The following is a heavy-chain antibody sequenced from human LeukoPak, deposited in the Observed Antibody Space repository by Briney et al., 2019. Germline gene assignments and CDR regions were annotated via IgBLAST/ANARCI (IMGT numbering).Heavy chain of an antibody. Sequence: PSETLSLTCTVSGGSISIRSYYWGWIRQPPGKGLEWIGSIYYSGSTYYNPSLKSRVTISVATSKTQFSLKLSSVTAADTAVYYCARVYPDYGDQYYFDYWGQGTLATVSS. V-gene: IGHV4-39*07. CDR1: GGSISIRSYY. CDR3: ARVYPDYGDQYYFDY. D-gene: IGHD4-17*01. J-gene: IGHJ4*02. CDR2: IYYSGST.